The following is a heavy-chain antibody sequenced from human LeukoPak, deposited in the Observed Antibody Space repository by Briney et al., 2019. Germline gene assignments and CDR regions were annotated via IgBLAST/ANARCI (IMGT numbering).Heavy chain of an antibody. CDR2: ISGSGGST. D-gene: IGHD3-10*01. V-gene: IGHV3-23*01. CDR1: GFPFSSYA. Sequence: GGSLRLSCAASGFPFSSYAMTWVRQAPGKGLEWVSAISGSGGSTYYADSVRGRFTISRDNSKNTLYMQMNSLRAEDTAVYYCAKASAGSGRALYYYGMDVWGKGTTVTASS. CDR3: AKASAGSGRALYYYGMDV. J-gene: IGHJ6*04.